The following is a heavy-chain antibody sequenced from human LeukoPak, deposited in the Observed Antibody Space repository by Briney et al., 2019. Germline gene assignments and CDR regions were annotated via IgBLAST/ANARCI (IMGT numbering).Heavy chain of an antibody. Sequence: PGGSLRHSCAASGFTFSSYEMNWVRQAPGKGLEWVSYISRSGSTIYYADSVKGRFTISRDNAKNSLYLQMNSLRAEDTAVYYCARGSDDSVWGSYRPTDPYFAYWRQGTLVTVSS. D-gene: IGHD3-16*02. CDR2: ISRSGSTI. V-gene: IGHV3-48*03. J-gene: IGHJ4*02. CDR3: ARGSDDSVWGSYRPTDPYFAY. CDR1: GFTFSSYE.